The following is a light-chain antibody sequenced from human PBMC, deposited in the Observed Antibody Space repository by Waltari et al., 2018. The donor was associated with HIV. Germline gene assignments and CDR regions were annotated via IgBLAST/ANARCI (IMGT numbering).Light chain of an antibody. J-gene: IGLJ2*01. CDR3: ATWDDRMNGVV. CDR2: SNN. Sequence: QSVLSQPPSASGTPGQRVTISCSGGSSKIGRNTVNWYQQLPGTAPKLPIYSNNQRPSGVPDRFAVSKSGTSASLDISGLQSEDEADYYCATWDDRMNGVVFGGGTKLTVL. CDR1: SSKIGRNT. V-gene: IGLV1-44*01.